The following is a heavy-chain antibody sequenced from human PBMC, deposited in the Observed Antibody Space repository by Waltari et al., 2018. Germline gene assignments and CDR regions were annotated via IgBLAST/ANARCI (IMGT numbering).Heavy chain of an antibody. CDR1: GFTFSSIW. D-gene: IGHD3-3*01. Sequence: EVHLVESGGDLVQPGGSLRLSCAASGFTFSSIWMTWVRQAPGMVPEWVAIITPDGSGQDYGDSVKGRFTISSDNARNSVYLQLNSRRAEDTAVYYCVRDFWSRSYKHHGLDVWGRGTTVTVSS. CDR2: ITPDGSGQ. J-gene: IGHJ6*02. CDR3: VRDFWSRSYKHHGLDV. V-gene: IGHV3-7*01.